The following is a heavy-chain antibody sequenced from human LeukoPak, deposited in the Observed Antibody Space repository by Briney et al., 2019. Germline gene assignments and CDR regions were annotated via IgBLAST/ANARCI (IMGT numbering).Heavy chain of an antibody. CDR2: IRYDGSNK. D-gene: IGHD3-22*01. V-gene: IGHV3-30*02. CDR1: GFTFSSYG. J-gene: IGHJ6*03. CDR3: AKSPSSGYYRYYYYYMDV. Sequence: GGSLRLSCAASGFTFSSYGMHWVRQAPGKGLEWVAFIRYDGSNKYYADSVKGRFTISRDNSKNTLYLQMNSLRAEDTAVYYCAKSPSSGYYRYYYYYMDVWGKGTTVTISS.